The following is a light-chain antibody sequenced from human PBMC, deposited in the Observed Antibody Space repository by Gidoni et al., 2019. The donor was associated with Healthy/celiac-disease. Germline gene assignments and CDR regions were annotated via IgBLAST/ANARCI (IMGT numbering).Light chain of an antibody. CDR1: QSISSY. Sequence: DIQMTHSPSSLSASVGDRVTITCRASQSISSYLTCYQQKPGKAPKLLIYAASSLQSGVPSRFSGSGSGTDFTLTISSLQPEDFATYYCQQSYSTPWTFGQGTKVEIK. CDR3: QQSYSTPWT. V-gene: IGKV1-39*01. CDR2: AAS. J-gene: IGKJ1*01.